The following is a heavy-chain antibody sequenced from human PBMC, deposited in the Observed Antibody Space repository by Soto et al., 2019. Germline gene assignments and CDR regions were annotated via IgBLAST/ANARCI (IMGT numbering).Heavy chain of an antibody. Sequence: SQTLSLTCAISVDSVSSNSAAWNLISQSPSRGLEWLGRTYYRSKWYNDYAVSVKSRITINPDTSKNQFSLQLNSVTPEDTAVYYCARDSTCGHGTNWSAPWVQRTMGTGXS. D-gene: IGHD1-1*01. J-gene: IGHJ5*02. V-gene: IGHV6-1*01. CDR3: ARDSTCGHGTNWSAP. CDR1: VDSVSSNSAA. CDR2: TYYRSKWYN.